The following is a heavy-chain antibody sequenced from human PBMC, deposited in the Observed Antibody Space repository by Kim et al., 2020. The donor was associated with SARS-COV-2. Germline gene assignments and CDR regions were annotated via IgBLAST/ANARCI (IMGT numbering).Heavy chain of an antibody. CDR2: ISSSSSYI. D-gene: IGHD6-13*01. CDR1: GFTFSSYS. CDR3: ARSGGYSSSWYEALAVYYFDY. Sequence: GGSLRLSCAASGFTFSSYSMNWVRQAPGKGLEWVSSISSSSSYIYYADSVKSRFTISRDNAKNSLYLQMNSLRAEDTAVYYCARSGGYSSSWYEALAVYYFDYWGQGTLVTVSS. J-gene: IGHJ4*02. V-gene: IGHV3-21*01.